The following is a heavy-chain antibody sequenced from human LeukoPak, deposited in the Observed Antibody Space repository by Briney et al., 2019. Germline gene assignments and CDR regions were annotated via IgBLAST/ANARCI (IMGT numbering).Heavy chain of an antibody. CDR2: ISYVGSNK. CDR1: GCTFSDYY. V-gene: IGHV3-30*18. CDR3: AKDAPPQWLVVLLLDY. Sequence: GGSLRLSCAASGCTFSDYYMSWVRQAPGKGLEWVAVISYVGSNKYYADSVKCRFTISRDNSKSTLYLQMNSLRAEDTAVYYCAKDAPPQWLVVLLLDYWGQGTLVTVSS. D-gene: IGHD6-19*01. J-gene: IGHJ4*02.